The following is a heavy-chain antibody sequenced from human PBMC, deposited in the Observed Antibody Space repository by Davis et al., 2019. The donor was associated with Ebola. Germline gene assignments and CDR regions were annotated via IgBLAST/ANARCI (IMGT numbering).Heavy chain of an antibody. D-gene: IGHD2-2*01. CDR2: ISAYNGNT. J-gene: IGHJ5*02. CDR3: ARGNIVVVPAAINKRGFPFDP. CDR1: GYTFTSYG. Sequence: ASVKVSCKASGYTFTSYGISGVRQAPGQGLEWMGWISAYNGNTNYAQKLQGRVTMTTDTSTSTAYMELRSLRSDDTAVYYCARGNIVVVPAAINKRGFPFDPWGQGTLVTVSS. V-gene: IGHV1-18*01.